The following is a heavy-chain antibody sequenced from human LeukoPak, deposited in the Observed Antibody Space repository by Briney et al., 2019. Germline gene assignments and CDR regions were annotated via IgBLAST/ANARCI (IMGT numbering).Heavy chain of an antibody. J-gene: IGHJ4*02. Sequence: SETLSLTCTVSGSFSSNTYYCGWIRQPPGKGLEWIGSIYYSGSTYYNPSLKSRVTISVDTSKNQFSLKLSSVTAADTAVYYCARQRWLQWRDYFDYWGRGTLVTVSS. CDR3: ARQRWLQWRDYFDY. CDR2: IYYSGST. CDR1: GSFSSNTYY. V-gene: IGHV4-39*01. D-gene: IGHD5-24*01.